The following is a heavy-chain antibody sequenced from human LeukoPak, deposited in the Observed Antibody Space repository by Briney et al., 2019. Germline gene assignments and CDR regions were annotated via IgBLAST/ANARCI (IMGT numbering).Heavy chain of an antibody. Sequence: ASVKVSCKVSGYTLTELSMHWVRQAPGKGLEWMGGFDPEDGETIYAQKFQGRVTMTEDTSTDTAYVELSSLRSEDTAVYYCATGYSSGWYYYYGMDVWGQGTTVTVSS. D-gene: IGHD6-19*01. CDR1: GYTLTELS. CDR2: FDPEDGET. V-gene: IGHV1-24*01. J-gene: IGHJ6*02. CDR3: ATGYSSGWYYYYGMDV.